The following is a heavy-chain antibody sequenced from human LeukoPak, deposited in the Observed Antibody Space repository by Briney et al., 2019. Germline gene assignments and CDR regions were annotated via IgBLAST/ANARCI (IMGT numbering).Heavy chain of an antibody. CDR1: GFTFSSYA. CDR3: AKDTRLGSGWILDAFDI. D-gene: IGHD6-19*01. CDR2: ISGSGGST. Sequence: GGSLRLSCAASGFTFSSYAMSWVRQAPGKGLEWVSAISGSGGSTYYADSVKGRFTISRDNSKNTLYLQMNSLRAEDTAVYYCAKDTRLGSGWILDAFDIWGQGTMVTVSS. J-gene: IGHJ3*02. V-gene: IGHV3-23*01.